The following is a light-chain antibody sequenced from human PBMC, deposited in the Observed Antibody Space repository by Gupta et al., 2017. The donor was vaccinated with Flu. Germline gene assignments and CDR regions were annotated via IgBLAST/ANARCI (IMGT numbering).Light chain of an antibody. CDR2: EVS. J-gene: IGLJ1*01. Sequence: QSALTQPSSVSGSPGQSVTISCPGTGSDVGTYNRVSWYRQPPGTAPKLIIYEVSNRPSGVPDRFSGSKSGNTASLTISGLQGEDEADYYCSSYTTSYTFVFGTGTKVTVL. CDR3: SSYTTSYTFV. V-gene: IGLV2-18*02. CDR1: GSDVGTYNR.